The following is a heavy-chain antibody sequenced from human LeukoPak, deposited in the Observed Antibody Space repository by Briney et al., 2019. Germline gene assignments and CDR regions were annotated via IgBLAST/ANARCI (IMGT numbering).Heavy chain of an antibody. Sequence: ASVRVSCKASGGTFSSYAISWVRQAPGQGLEWMGGIIPIFGTANYAQKFQGRVTITADESTSTAYMELSSLRSEDTAVYYCARDTNPYGDYGEGSYYFDYWGQGTVVTVSS. D-gene: IGHD4-17*01. V-gene: IGHV1-69*13. J-gene: IGHJ4*02. CDR2: IIPIFGTA. CDR3: ARDTNPYGDYGEGSYYFDY. CDR1: GGTFSSYA.